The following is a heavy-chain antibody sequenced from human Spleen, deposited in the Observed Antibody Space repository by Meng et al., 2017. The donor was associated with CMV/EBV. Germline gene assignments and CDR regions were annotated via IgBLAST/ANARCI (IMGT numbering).Heavy chain of an antibody. J-gene: IGHJ4*02. CDR3: TRQGQLGVDS. CDR1: GFTFSGSA. CDR2: VRSKVHSYAT. D-gene: IGHD1-1*01. Sequence: GGSLRLSCAASGFTFSGSAMHWVRQASGKGLEWVGRVRSKVHSYATAYAASVEGRFTVTRDDSKTTAYLQMNSLKTEDTAVYYCTRQGQLGVDSWGPGTLVTVSS. V-gene: IGHV3-73*01.